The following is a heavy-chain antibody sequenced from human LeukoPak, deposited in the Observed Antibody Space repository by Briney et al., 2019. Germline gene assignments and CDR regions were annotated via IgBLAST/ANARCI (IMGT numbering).Heavy chain of an antibody. D-gene: IGHD3-10*01. CDR3: ARDSENLWFGQLTPRMYYFDF. CDR1: GYTFTSYG. J-gene: IGHJ4*02. V-gene: IGHV1-18*01. Sequence: GASVKVSCTASGYTFTSYGISWVRQAPGQGLEWVGWISAYNGNTNYAQTLQGRLTITTNTSTNTPYMQLRSLRSDDTAVYCCARDSENLWFGQLTPRMYYFDFWGQGTLVTVSS. CDR2: ISAYNGNT.